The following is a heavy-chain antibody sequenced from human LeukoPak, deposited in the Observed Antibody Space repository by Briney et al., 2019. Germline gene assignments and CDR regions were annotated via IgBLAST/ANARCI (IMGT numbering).Heavy chain of an antibody. CDR2: IYTSGST. D-gene: IGHD6-13*01. Sequence: PSETLSLTCTVSGGSISSYYWSWIRQPAGKGLEWIGRIYTSGSTNYNPSLKSQVTMSVDTSKNQFSLKLSSVTAADTAVYYCAREAAAGIWGIYYFDYWGQGTLVTVSS. CDR1: GGSISSYY. CDR3: AREAAAGIWGIYYFDY. J-gene: IGHJ4*02. V-gene: IGHV4-4*07.